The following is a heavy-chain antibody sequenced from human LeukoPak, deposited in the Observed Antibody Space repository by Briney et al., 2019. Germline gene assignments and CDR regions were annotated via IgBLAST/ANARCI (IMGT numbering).Heavy chain of an antibody. CDR2: ISSSSSYI. J-gene: IGHJ4*02. Sequence: GGSLRLSCAASGFTFSSYSMNWVRQAPGKGREWVASISSSSSYIYYADSVKGRFTISRDNAKNSLYLQMNSLRAEDTAVYYCARDEAAPGRADYWGQGTLVTVSS. CDR3: ARDEAAPGRADY. V-gene: IGHV3-21*01. CDR1: GFTFSSYS. D-gene: IGHD6-6*01.